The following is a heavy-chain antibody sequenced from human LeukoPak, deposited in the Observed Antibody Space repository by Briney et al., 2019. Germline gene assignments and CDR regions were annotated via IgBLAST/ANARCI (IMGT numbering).Heavy chain of an antibody. D-gene: IGHD2-8*01. CDR3: ARIEKWVYYFDY. Sequence: SETLSLTCTVSGGSISSSSYYWGWIRQPPGKGLEWIGTIYYSGNTYYNPSLKSRVTISVDTSRNQFSLKLTSVTAADTAVYYCARIEKWVYYFDYWGQGTLVTVSS. J-gene: IGHJ4*02. V-gene: IGHV4-39*01. CDR2: IYYSGNT. CDR1: GGSISSSSYY.